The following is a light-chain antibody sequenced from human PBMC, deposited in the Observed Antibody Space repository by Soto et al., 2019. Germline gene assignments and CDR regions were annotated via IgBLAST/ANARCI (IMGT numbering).Light chain of an antibody. CDR2: GAS. J-gene: IGKJ5*01. CDR3: QQDGSSP. Sequence: EIVLTQSPGTLSLSPGERATLSCRASQSVSSSYLAWYQQKPGQAPRLRIYGASSRATGIPDRFSGSGSGTDFPLTISRLEPEDLTVYYCQQDGSSPFGQGTRLEIK. V-gene: IGKV3-20*01. CDR1: QSVSSSY.